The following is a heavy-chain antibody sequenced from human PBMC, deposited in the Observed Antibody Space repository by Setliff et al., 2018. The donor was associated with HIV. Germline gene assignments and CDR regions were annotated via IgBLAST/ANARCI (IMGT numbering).Heavy chain of an antibody. CDR1: GVTLSDSA. CDR2: IRGEFTTYAS. V-gene: IGHV3-73*01. CDR3: ARPRYCISTSCYESFEY. D-gene: IGHD2-2*01. J-gene: IGHJ4*02. Sequence: QPGGSLRLSCAASGVTLSDSALHWVRQASGKGLEWVGRIRGEFTTYASTYPAPVNGRFTISRDDAKNTAYLHMSSLKIEDTAVYYCARPRYCISTSCYESFEYWGRGTLVTVSS.